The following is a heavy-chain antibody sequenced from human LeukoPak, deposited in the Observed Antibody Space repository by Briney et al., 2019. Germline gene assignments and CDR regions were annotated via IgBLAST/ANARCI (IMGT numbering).Heavy chain of an antibody. J-gene: IGHJ4*02. V-gene: IGHV1-69*05. CDR3: ARERYSSSSDRYFDY. CDR2: IIPIFGTA. Sequence: GASVKVSCKASGGTFSSYAISWVRQAPGQGLEWMGEIIPIFGTANYAQKFQGRVTITTDESTSTAYMELSSLRSEDTAVYYCARERYSSSSDRYFDYWGQGTLVTVSS. CDR1: GGTFSSYA. D-gene: IGHD6-6*01.